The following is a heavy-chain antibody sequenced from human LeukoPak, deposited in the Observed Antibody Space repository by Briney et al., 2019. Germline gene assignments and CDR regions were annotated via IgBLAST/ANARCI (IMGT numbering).Heavy chain of an antibody. Sequence: GSLRLSCAASGFTFNRYGMHWVRQAPGKGLEWVAVIYFDGTNKFYADSVQGRFIISRDNSRNTLYLQMNSLRAEDTAVYYCARDAYCSTTTCDDRERRDYWGQGTLVTVSS. V-gene: IGHV3-33*01. CDR1: GFTFNRYG. CDR2: IYFDGTNK. D-gene: IGHD2-2*01. J-gene: IGHJ4*02. CDR3: ARDAYCSTTTCDDRERRDY.